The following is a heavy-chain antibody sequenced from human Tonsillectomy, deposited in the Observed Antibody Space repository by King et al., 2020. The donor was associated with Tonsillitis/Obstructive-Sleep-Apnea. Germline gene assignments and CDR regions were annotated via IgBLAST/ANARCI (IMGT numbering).Heavy chain of an antibody. D-gene: IGHD4-17*01. J-gene: IGHJ4*02. CDR2: VYWNDDK. Sequence: TLKESGPTVVKPTQTLTLTCSVSGFSLSTTGVLVGWVRQPPGKALEWLTFVYWNDDKRYSPSLRSRPTITQDTSKNQVVLTMTNMDTVDTGTYYCAHRTTVTSVDYWGRGTLVTVSS. CDR1: GFSLSTTGVL. CDR3: AHRTTVTSVDY. V-gene: IGHV2-5*01.